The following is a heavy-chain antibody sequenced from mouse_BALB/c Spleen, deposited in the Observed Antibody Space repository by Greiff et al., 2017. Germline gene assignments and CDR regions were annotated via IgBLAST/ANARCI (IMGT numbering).Heavy chain of an antibody. V-gene: IGHV5-4*02. J-gene: IGHJ3*01. Sequence: EVMLVESGGGLVKPGGSLKLSCAASGFTFSDYYMYWVRQTPEKRLEWVATISDGGSYTYYPDSVKGRFTISRDNAKNNLYLQMSSLKSEDTAMYYCARDGDYDKAYWGQGTLVTVSA. CDR2: ISDGGSYT. CDR1: GFTFSDYY. D-gene: IGHD2-4*01. CDR3: ARDGDYDKAY.